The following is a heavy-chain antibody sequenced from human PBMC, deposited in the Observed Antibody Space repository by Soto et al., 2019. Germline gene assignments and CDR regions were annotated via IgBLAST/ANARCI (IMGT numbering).Heavy chain of an antibody. CDR2: LNTYGNT. CDR1: GGSISSYR. J-gene: IGHJ5*02. D-gene: IGHD1-7*01. Sequence: SEILSLTCTVSGGSISSYRWSWIRQPAGKGLEWIGRLNTYGNTHYNPSLKSRVTVSVDTSRNQFFLTLRSVTAADSAVYHCGRESGETWDYEASWGQGTPVTV. CDR3: GRESGETWDYEAS. V-gene: IGHV4-4*07.